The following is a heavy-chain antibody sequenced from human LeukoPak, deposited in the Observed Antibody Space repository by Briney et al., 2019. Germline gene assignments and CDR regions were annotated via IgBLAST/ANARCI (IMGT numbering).Heavy chain of an antibody. D-gene: IGHD4-23*01. CDR1: GGTFSSYA. V-gene: IGHV1-69*04. Sequence: SVKVSCKASGGTFSSYAISWVRQAPGQGLEGMGRIIPILGIANYAQKFQGRVTITADKSTSTAYMELSSLRSEDTAVYYCAGNYGRNSILGYWGQGTLVTVSS. J-gene: IGHJ4*02. CDR2: IIPILGIA. CDR3: AGNYGRNSILGY.